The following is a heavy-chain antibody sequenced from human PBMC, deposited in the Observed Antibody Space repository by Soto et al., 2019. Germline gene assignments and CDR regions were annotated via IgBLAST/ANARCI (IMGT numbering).Heavy chain of an antibody. D-gene: IGHD3-3*01. CDR2: IYSGGST. CDR3: ARGGYYFWSGYYPYFYS. CDR1: GFTVSSNY. V-gene: IGHV3-53*02. Sequence: EVQLVETGGGLIQPGGSLRLSCAASGFTVSSNYMSWVRQAPGKGLEWVSVIYSGGSTYYADSVKGRFTISRDNSKNALYLQMNSLRAEDTAVFYCARGGYYFWSGYYPYFYSWGRGTLVTVSS. J-gene: IGHJ4*02.